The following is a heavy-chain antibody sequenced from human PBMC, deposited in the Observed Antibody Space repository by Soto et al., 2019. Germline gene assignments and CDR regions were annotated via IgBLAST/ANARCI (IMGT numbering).Heavy chain of an antibody. CDR3: AYAYDSSGYYYSPYNWFGP. CDR1: GGTFSSYA. D-gene: IGHD3-22*01. Sequence: SVKVSCKASGGTFSSYAISWVRQAPGQGLEWMGGIIPIFGTANYAQKFQGRVTITADKSTRTAYMELSSLRSEDTAVYYCAYAYDSSGYYYSPYNWFGPWGQGTLVTVSS. CDR2: IIPIFGTA. V-gene: IGHV1-69*06. J-gene: IGHJ5*02.